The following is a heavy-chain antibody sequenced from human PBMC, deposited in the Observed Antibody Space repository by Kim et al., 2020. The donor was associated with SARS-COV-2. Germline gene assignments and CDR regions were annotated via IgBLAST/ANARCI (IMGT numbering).Heavy chain of an antibody. D-gene: IGHD1-26*01. CDR3: ARGAVGAIAFDI. J-gene: IGHJ3*02. V-gene: IGHV3-66*01. Sequence: YADSVKGRLPISRDNSKNTLYLQMNSLRGEDTAVYYCARGAVGAIAFDIWGQGTMVTVSS.